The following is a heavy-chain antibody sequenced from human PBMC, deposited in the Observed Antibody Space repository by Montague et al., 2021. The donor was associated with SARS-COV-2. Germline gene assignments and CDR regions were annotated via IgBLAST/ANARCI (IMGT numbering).Heavy chain of an antibody. Sequence: SETLSLTCTVSGGSISSYYWSWIRQPPGKGLEWIGSIYYSGSTYYNPSLKSRVTISVDTSKNQFSLKLSSVTAADTAVYYCAGLGSPRITIFGVVTHNWFDPWGQGTLVTVSS. J-gene: IGHJ5*02. CDR2: IYYSGST. D-gene: IGHD3-3*01. CDR1: GGSISSYY. V-gene: IGHV4-59*05. CDR3: AGLGSPRITIFGVVTHNWFDP.